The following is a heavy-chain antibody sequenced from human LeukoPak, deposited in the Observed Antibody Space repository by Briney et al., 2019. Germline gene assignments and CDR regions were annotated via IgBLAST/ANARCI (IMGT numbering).Heavy chain of an antibody. D-gene: IGHD2-2*01. Sequence: GGSLRLSCAASGFTFGSYWMHWVRQAPGKGLVWVSRINSDGSSTSYADSVKGRFTISRDNAKNTLYLQMNSLRAEDTAVYYCARVGGYCSITSCSFFDPWGQGTLVTVSS. CDR3: ARVGGYCSITSCSFFDP. CDR2: INSDGSST. J-gene: IGHJ5*02. CDR1: GFTFGSYW. V-gene: IGHV3-74*01.